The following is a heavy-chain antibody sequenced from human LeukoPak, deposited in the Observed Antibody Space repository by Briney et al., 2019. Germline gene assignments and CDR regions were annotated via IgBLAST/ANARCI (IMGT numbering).Heavy chain of an antibody. V-gene: IGHV3-33*06. J-gene: IGHJ3*02. CDR1: GFTFSSYG. Sequence: GRSLRLSCAASGFTFSSYGMHWVRQAPGKGLEWVAVIWYDGSNKYYADSVTGRFTISRDNSKNTLYLQMSSLRAEDTAVYYCAKDEAPDYYDSSGYGVAFDIWGQGTMVTVSS. CDR3: AKDEAPDYYDSSGYGVAFDI. D-gene: IGHD3-22*01. CDR2: IWYDGSNK.